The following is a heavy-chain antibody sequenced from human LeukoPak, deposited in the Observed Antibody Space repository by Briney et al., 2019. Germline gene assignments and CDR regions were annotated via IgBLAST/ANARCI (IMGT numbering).Heavy chain of an antibody. Sequence: GGSLRLSCAASGFTFSNYGMHWVRQAPGKGLEWVAFIRYDGTNKYYADSVKGRFTISRDNSENTLYLQLNSLKTGDTAVSYCAKDNNERTMRVFDIWGQGTMVAVS. D-gene: IGHD4/OR15-4a*01. CDR1: GFTFSNYG. J-gene: IGHJ3*02. CDR2: IRYDGTNK. V-gene: IGHV3-30*02. CDR3: AKDNNERTMRVFDI.